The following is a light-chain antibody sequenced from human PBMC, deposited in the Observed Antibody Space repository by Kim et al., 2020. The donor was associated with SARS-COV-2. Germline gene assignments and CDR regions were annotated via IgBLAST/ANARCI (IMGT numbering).Light chain of an antibody. CDR3: QSYDTANVL. J-gene: IGLJ3*02. CDR1: TAGIASNR. CDR2: EDN. Sequence: GHAVRISCTRTTAGIASNRVQCSQQRPGSAPTTVTYEDNQRPSGIPDRFSGSIDNASNSASLSISGLKTEDEADYSCQSYDTANVLFGGGTKVTVL. V-gene: IGLV6-57*03.